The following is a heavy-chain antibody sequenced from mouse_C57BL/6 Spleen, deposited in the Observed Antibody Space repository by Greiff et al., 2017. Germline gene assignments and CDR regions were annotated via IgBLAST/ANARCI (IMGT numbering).Heavy chain of an antibody. V-gene: IGHV1-15*01. CDR3: TRGTRGY. Sequence: QVQLKQSGAELVRPGASVTLSCKASGYTFTDYEMHWVKQTPVHGLEWIGAIDPETGGTAYNQKFKGKAILTAYKSSSTAYMELRSLTSEDSAVYYCTRGTRGYWGQGTTLTVSS. CDR1: GYTFTDYE. CDR2: IDPETGGT. J-gene: IGHJ2*01. D-gene: IGHD3-3*01.